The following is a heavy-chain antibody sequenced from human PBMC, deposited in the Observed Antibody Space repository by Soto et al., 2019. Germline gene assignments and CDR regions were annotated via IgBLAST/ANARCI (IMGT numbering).Heavy chain of an antibody. CDR3: ARDLGGSYYAPVDY. J-gene: IGHJ4*02. CDR2: ISAYNGNT. CDR1: GYTFTSYG. Sequence: ASVKFSCNASGYTFTSYGISWVRQAPGQGLEWMGWISAYNGNTKYAQKFQGRVTMTTDTSTSTAYMELRSLRSDDTAVYYCARDLGGSYYAPVDYWGQGTLVTVSS. D-gene: IGHD1-26*01. V-gene: IGHV1-18*01.